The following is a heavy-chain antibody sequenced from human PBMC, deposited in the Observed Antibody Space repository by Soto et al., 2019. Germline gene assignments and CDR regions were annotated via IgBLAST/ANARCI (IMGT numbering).Heavy chain of an antibody. J-gene: IGHJ3*02. CDR2: IYYSGST. V-gene: IGHV4-59*01. CDR1: GGSISSYY. D-gene: IGHD6-13*01. CDR3: ARDYSSWDDAFDI. Sequence: SETLSLTCTVSGGSISSYYWSWIRQPPGKGLEWIGYIYYSGSTNYNPSLKSRVTISVDTSKNQFSLKLSSVTAADTAVYYCARDYSSWDDAFDIWGQGTMVTVSS.